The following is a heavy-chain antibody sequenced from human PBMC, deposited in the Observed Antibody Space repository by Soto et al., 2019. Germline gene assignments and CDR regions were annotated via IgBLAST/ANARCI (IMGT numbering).Heavy chain of an antibody. CDR3: ARHMLQLWLVAP. CDR1: GGSISSSSYY. Sequence: SETLSLTCTVSGGSISSSSYYWGWIRQPPGKGLEWIGSIYYSGSTYYNPSLKSRVTISVDTSKNQFSLKLSSVTAADTAVYYCARHMLQLWLVAPWGQGTLVTVSS. CDR2: IYYSGST. V-gene: IGHV4-39*01. D-gene: IGHD5-18*01. J-gene: IGHJ5*02.